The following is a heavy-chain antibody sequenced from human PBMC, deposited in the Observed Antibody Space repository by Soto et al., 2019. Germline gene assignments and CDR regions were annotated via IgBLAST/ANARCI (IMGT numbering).Heavy chain of an antibody. CDR2: ISAANGNT. CDR3: ALSRAGFCSPADCPGGFAQ. CDR1: GYILTSYA. V-gene: IGHV1-3*01. D-gene: IGHD2-15*01. Sequence: QVQVVQSEAEVKQPGASVRVSCKASGYILTSYAMHWVRQAPGQRLEYMGWISAANGNTGYSQRFQGRVTFSRDAAARIAYMELRSLRSADTAMDYCALSRAGFCSPADCPGGFAQWGQGTLVTVSS. J-gene: IGHJ4*02.